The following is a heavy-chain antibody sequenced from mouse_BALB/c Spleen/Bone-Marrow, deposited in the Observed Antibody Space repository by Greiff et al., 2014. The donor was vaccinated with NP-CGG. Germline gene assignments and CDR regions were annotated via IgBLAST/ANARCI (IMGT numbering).Heavy chain of an antibody. Sequence: EVQLQQSGAELVRSGASVKLSCTASGSNIKDYYMHWIKQRPEQGLEWIGCIDPENGDTEYAPKFQGKATMTADTSSNTAYLQLSSLTSEDTAVDYCNACGNDFVFVYWGQGTLVTVSA. D-gene: IGHD2-4*01. CDR3: NACGNDFVFVY. CDR2: IDPENGDT. CDR1: GSNIKDYY. J-gene: IGHJ3*01. V-gene: IGHV14-4*02.